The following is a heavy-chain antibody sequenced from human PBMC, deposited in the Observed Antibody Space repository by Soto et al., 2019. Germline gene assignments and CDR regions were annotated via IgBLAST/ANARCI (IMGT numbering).Heavy chain of an antibody. V-gene: IGHV4-34*01. D-gene: IGHD3-10*01. J-gene: IGHJ4*02. Sequence: SETLSLTCAVYGWSFSGYYWCWIRQHPGKGLEWIGEINHSGSTNYNPSLKSRVTISVDTSKNQFSLKLSSVTAADTAVYYCARFTRITMVRGVFDYWGQGTLVTVSS. CDR1: GWSFSGYY. CDR2: INHSGST. CDR3: ARFTRITMVRGVFDY.